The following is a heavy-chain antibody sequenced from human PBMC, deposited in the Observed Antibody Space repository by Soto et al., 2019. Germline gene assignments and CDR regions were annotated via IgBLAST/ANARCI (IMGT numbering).Heavy chain of an antibody. J-gene: IGHJ4*02. V-gene: IGHV5-10-1*01. CDR3: ARHAFGPGFHSGGDY. CDR2: IDPSDSYT. CDR1: GYSFTSYW. Sequence: GESLKISCKGSGYSFTSYWISWVRQMPGKGLEWMGRIDPSDSYTNYSPSFQGHVTISADKSISTAYLQWSSLKASDTAMYYCARHAFGPGFHSGGDYWGQGTLVTVSS. D-gene: IGHD3-10*01.